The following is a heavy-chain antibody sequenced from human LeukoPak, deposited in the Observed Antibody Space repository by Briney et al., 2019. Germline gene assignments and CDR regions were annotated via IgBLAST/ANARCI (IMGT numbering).Heavy chain of an antibody. CDR3: AREEYGSGSYYNGFDY. J-gene: IGHJ4*02. Sequence: ASVKVSCKASGYTFTGYYMHWVRQAPGQGLEWMGWINPNSGGTYYAQKFQGRVTMTSDTSISTAYMELSSLRSDDTAVYYCAREEYGSGSYYNGFDYWGQGTLVTISS. CDR1: GYTFTGYY. V-gene: IGHV1-2*02. CDR2: INPNSGGT. D-gene: IGHD3-10*01.